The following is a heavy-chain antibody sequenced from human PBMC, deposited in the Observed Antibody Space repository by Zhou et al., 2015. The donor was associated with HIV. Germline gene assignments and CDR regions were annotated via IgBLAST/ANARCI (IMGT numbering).Heavy chain of an antibody. CDR1: GGTFSSYA. D-gene: IGHD4-17*01. Sequence: QVQLVQSGAEVKKPGSSVKVSCKASGGTFSSYAISWVRQAPGQGLEWMGGIIPIFGTANYAQKFQGRVTITADESTSTAYMELSSLRSEDTAVYYCARAEGYMTTVTTFDWFDPWGQGTLVTVSS. J-gene: IGHJ5*02. V-gene: IGHV1-69*01. CDR3: ARAEGYMTTVTTFDWFDP. CDR2: IIPIFGTA.